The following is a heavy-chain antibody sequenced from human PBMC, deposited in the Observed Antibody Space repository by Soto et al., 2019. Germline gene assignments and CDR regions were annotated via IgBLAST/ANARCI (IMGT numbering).Heavy chain of an antibody. V-gene: IGHV4-39*01. J-gene: IGHJ4*02. Sequence: SETLSLTCTVSGGSIGSSTYYWVWIRQSPGKGLEWIGSIYYSGRTYYNSSLKSRVTISVDTSKNQFSLKLNSVTAADAAVYFCARLVAAVGNYFEYWGQGTQVTVSS. D-gene: IGHD6-13*01. CDR2: IYYSGRT. CDR1: GGSIGSSTYY. CDR3: ARLVAAVGNYFEY.